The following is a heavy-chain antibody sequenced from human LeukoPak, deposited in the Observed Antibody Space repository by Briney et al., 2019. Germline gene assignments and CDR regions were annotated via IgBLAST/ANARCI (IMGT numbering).Heavy chain of an antibody. J-gene: IGHJ4*02. CDR2: ISYDGSNK. V-gene: IGHV3-30*07. Sequence: GGSLRLSCAASGFTFSSYAMHWVRQAPGNGLEWVAVISYDGSNKYYADSVKGRFTISRDNSQNTLFLQMHSLRAEDTAVYYCAKKPATIKFPFDIWGQGTLVTVSP. CDR1: GFTFSSYA. CDR3: AKKPATIKFPFDI. D-gene: IGHD5-24*01.